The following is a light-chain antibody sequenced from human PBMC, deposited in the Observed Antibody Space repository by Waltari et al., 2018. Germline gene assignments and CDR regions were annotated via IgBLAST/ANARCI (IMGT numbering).Light chain of an antibody. V-gene: IGKV1-39*01. CDR2: GES. J-gene: IGKJ4*01. CDR3: QQGYTYPVA. Sequence: DIQMTQSPSSLSASIGDTVTITCLASQDIGSHLNWYQQKPGKAPQLLIYGESSLQGGIPSRFRGSGSKTDFTLTINSLQPEDFATYYCQQGYTYPVAFGGGTQVDI. CDR1: QDIGSH.